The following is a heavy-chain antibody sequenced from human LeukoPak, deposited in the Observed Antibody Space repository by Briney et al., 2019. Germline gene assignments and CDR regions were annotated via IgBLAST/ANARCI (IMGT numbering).Heavy chain of an antibody. V-gene: IGHV3-7*03. Sequence: GGSLRLSCEASAGFTFSDYWMNWVRQAPGKGLEWVAIIKQDGREKLYVDSVKGRFTISRDNAKSSLYLQMNSLRAEDTAVYYCVSGIGWLPDYWGQGTLVTVSS. CDR2: IKQDGREK. CDR3: VSGIGWLPDY. D-gene: IGHD6-19*01. J-gene: IGHJ4*02. CDR1: AGFTFSDYW.